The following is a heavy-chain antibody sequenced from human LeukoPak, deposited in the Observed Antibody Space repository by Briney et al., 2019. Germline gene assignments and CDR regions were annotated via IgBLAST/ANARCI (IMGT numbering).Heavy chain of an antibody. D-gene: IGHD3-22*01. CDR3: ARGPYYYDSSGQKEPPYYYYGMDV. CDR1: GYTFTSHG. CDR2: ISAYNGNT. V-gene: IGHV1-18*01. J-gene: IGHJ6*02. Sequence: ASVKVSCKASGYTFTSHGISWVPQAAGQGLEWMGWISAYNGNTNYAQKLQGRVTMTTDTSTSTAYMELRSLRSDDTAVYYCARGPYYYDSSGQKEPPYYYYGMDVWGQGTTVTVSS.